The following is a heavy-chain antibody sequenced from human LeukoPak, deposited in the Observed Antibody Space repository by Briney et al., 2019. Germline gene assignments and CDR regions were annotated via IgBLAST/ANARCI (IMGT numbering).Heavy chain of an antibody. D-gene: IGHD3-22*01. CDR2: IIPILGIA. J-gene: IGHJ5*02. CDR1: GGTFSSYA. Sequence: SVKVSCKASGGTFSSYAISWVRQAPGQGLEWMGRIIPILGIANYAQKFQGRVTITADKSASTAYMELSSLRSEDTAVYYCAREPIVEPVGCWFDPWGQGTLVTVSS. V-gene: IGHV1-69*04. CDR3: AREPIVEPVGCWFDP.